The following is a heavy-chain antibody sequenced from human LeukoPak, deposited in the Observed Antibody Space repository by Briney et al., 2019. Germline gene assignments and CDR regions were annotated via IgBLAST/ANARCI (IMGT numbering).Heavy chain of an antibody. CDR1: GFTFSNYW. V-gene: IGHV3-7*01. J-gene: IGHJ4*02. Sequence: PGGSLRLSCAASGFTFSNYWMTWVRQAPGKGLEWVATIKQDGSEEYYVDSVKGRFTISRDNAKNSLYVQMYSLRAEDTAVYYCARTTVADYWGQGTLVTVSS. CDR2: IKQDGSEE. D-gene: IGHD4-17*01. CDR3: ARTTVADY.